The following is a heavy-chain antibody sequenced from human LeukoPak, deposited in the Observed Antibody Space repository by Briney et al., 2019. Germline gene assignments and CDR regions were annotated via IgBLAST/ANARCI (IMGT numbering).Heavy chain of an antibody. J-gene: IGHJ6*03. CDR1: GGSISSGSYY. V-gene: IGHV4-61*02. CDR2: IYTSGST. Sequence: SETLSLTCTASGGSISSGSYYWSWIRQPAGKGLEWIGRIYTSGSTNYNPSLKSRVTISVDTSKNQFSLKLSSVTAADTAVYYCARIHSSSFYYYYYMDVWGKGTTATVSS. D-gene: IGHD6-6*01. CDR3: ARIHSSSFYYYYYMDV.